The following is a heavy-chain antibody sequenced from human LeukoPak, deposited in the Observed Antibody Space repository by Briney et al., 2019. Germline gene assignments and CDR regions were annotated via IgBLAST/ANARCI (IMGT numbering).Heavy chain of an antibody. CDR1: GFTFSSYA. Sequence: PGRSLRLSCAASGFTFSSYAMHWVRQAPGKGLEWVAVISYDGSNKHYADSVKGRFTISRDNSKNTLYLQMNSLRAEDTAVYYCARGDSSSWYAGFYYYYYGMDVWGQGTTVTVSS. CDR2: ISYDGSNK. CDR3: ARGDSSSWYAGFYYYYYGMDV. J-gene: IGHJ6*02. D-gene: IGHD6-13*01. V-gene: IGHV3-30-3*01.